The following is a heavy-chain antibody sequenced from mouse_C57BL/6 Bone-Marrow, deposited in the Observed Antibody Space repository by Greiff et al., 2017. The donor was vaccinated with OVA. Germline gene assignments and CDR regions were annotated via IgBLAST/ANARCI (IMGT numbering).Heavy chain of an antibody. Sequence: QVQLQQSGPGLVQPSQSLSITCTVSGFSLTSYGVHWVRQSPGKGLEWLGVIWSGGSTDYNAAFISRLSISKDNSKSQVFFKMNSLQADDTAIYYCARLRRPAWFAYWGQGTLVTVSA. CDR1: GFSLTSYG. D-gene: IGHD1-2*01. CDR2: IWSGGST. J-gene: IGHJ3*01. CDR3: ARLRRPAWFAY. V-gene: IGHV2-2*01.